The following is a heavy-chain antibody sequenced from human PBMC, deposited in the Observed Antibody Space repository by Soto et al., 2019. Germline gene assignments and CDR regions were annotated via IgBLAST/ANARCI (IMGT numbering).Heavy chain of an antibody. CDR1: GFLFSDHA. V-gene: IGHV3-23*01. D-gene: IGHD3-10*01. CDR3: ARDAISMVRGNNNWFDP. CDR2: ISVNGIAT. J-gene: IGHJ5*02. Sequence: PGGSLRLSCEASGFLFSDHAMSWVRQSPGKGLEWVSAISVNGIATYYADSVKGRLTISRDNSKNTLYLQMNRLRADDTAVYYCARDAISMVRGNNNWFDPWGQGTLVTVSS.